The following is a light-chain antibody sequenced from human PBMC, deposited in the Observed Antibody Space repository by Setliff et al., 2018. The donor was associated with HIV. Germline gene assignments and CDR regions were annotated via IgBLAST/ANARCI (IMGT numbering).Light chain of an antibody. V-gene: IGLV2-14*03. CDR2: DVT. Sequence: QSVLTQPASVSGSPGQSITISCTGTGSDVGTSKYVSWYQQHPGTAPKLIIYDVTTRPSGVSTRFSGSKSGNTVSLTISGLQAEDEADYYCSIHRSRGYVFGTGTKSPS. J-gene: IGLJ1*01. CDR3: SIHRSRGYV. CDR1: GSDVGTSKY.